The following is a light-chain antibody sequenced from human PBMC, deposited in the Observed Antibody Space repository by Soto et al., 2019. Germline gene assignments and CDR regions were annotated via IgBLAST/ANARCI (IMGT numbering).Light chain of an antibody. CDR2: EVS. Sequence: QSALTQPASVSGSPGQSITISCTGTSSDIGGFNYVSWYQQHPGTAPKLIIYEVSNRPSGISNRFSGSKSGNTASLTISGLQDEDEADYYCSSYTTTSTLGVFGGGTKLTV. CDR3: SSYTTTSTLGV. V-gene: IGLV2-14*01. CDR1: SSDIGGFNY. J-gene: IGLJ3*02.